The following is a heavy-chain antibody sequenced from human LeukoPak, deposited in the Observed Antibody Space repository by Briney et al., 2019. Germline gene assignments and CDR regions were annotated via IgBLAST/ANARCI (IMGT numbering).Heavy chain of an antibody. J-gene: IGHJ6*03. CDR2: IYYSGST. Sequence: SETLSLTCTVSGGSISSSSYYWGWIRQPPGKGLEWIGSIYYSGSTYYNPSLKSRVTISVDTSKNQFSLKLSSVTAADTAVYYCARQRIAAAGTGYYYYMDVWGKGTTVTISS. V-gene: IGHV4-39*01. D-gene: IGHD6-13*01. CDR3: ARQRIAAAGTGYYYYMDV. CDR1: GGSISSSSYY.